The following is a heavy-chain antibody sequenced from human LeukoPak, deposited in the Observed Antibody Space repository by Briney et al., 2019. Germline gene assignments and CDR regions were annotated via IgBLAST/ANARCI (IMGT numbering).Heavy chain of an antibody. D-gene: IGHD6-19*01. CDR3: ARDPRISRQWLVQEFWFDP. Sequence: GGSLRLSCAASGFTFSSYSMNWVRQAPGKGLEWVSSISSSSSYIYYADSVKGRFTISRDNAKNSLYLQMNSLRAEDTAVYYCARDPRISRQWLVQEFWFDPWGQGTLVTVSS. V-gene: IGHV3-21*01. CDR2: ISSSSSYI. J-gene: IGHJ5*02. CDR1: GFTFSSYS.